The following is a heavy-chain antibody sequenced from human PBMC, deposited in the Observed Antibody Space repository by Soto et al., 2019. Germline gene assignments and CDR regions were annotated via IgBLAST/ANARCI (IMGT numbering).Heavy chain of an antibody. J-gene: IGHJ6*02. CDR3: ARDRGSTVTTGDYYYGMDV. CDR2: ISSSGSTI. V-gene: IGHV3-11*01. CDR1: GFTFSDYY. D-gene: IGHD4-17*01. Sequence: PVGSLRLSCAASGFTFSDYYMSWIRQALGKGLEWVSYISSSGSTIYYADSVKGRFTISRDNAKNSLYLQMNSLRAEDTAVYYCARDRGSTVTTGDYYYGMDVWGQGTTVTVSS.